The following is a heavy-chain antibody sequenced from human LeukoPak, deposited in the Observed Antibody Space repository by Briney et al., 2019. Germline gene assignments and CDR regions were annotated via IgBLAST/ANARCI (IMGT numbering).Heavy chain of an antibody. V-gene: IGHV3-21*01. CDR3: ARGHIVATTHPYYFDY. J-gene: IGHJ4*02. D-gene: IGHD5-12*01. Sequence: GGSLRLSCAASGFTFSSYSMNWVRQAPGKGREWVSSISSSSSYIYYADSVKGRFTISRDNAKNSLYLQMNSLRAEDTAVYYCARGHIVATTHPYYFDYWGQGTLVTVSS. CDR1: GFTFSSYS. CDR2: ISSSSSYI.